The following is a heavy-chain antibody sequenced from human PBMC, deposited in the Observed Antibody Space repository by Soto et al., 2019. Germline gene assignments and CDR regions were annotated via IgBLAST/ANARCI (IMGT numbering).Heavy chain of an antibody. V-gene: IGHV3-21*04. Sequence: PGGSLRLSCAAFGFSFSSYTMNWVRQAPGKGLEWVSFISGSGSDIHYADSVRGRFTVSRDNSKNSLYLQMNSLRAEDTAVYYYSKGGYSHGPVFAYCGQGSLVIGSA. CDR1: GFSFSSYT. J-gene: IGHJ4*02. D-gene: IGHD5-18*01. CDR3: SKGGYSHGPVFAY. CDR2: ISGSGSDI.